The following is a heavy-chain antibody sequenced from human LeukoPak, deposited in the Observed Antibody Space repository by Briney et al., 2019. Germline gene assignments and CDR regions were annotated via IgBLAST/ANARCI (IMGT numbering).Heavy chain of an antibody. CDR1: GLTFSTYS. V-gene: IGHV3-21*01. J-gene: IGHJ4*02. CDR3: ARDPWGMLVVEVAGFDY. Sequence: GGSLRLSWAASGLTFSTYSMNWVRQAPGKGLEWFSSISSSSSYIYYADSVKGRFTISRDNAKHSLYLQMNSLRGEDTAVYYCARDPWGMLVVEVAGFDYWGRGTLVTVSS. CDR2: ISSSSSYI. D-gene: IGHD6-19*01.